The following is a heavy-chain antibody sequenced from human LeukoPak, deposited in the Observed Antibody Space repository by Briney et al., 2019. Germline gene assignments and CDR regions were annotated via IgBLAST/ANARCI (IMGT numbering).Heavy chain of an antibody. CDR1: GFIFSSYG. Sequence: GGSLRLSCAASGFIFSSYGMHWVRQAPGKGLEWVAFIRYDGSIKYYADSVKGRFTISRDNSKNTLFLQMNSLRVEDTAVYYCAKDGRDHYVSGSYYRGVPALDYWGQGTLVTVSS. D-gene: IGHD3-10*01. J-gene: IGHJ4*02. V-gene: IGHV3-30*02. CDR3: AKDGRDHYVSGSYYRGVPALDY. CDR2: IRYDGSIK.